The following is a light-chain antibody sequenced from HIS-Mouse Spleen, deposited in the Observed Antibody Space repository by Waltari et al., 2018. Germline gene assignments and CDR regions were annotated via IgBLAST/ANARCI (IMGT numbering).Light chain of an antibody. V-gene: IGKV4-1*01. J-gene: IGKJ4*01. CDR2: WAS. CDR3: QQYYSTPLT. Sequence: DIVMTQSPDSLAVSLGERATINCKSSQSVLYSSNNKNYLAWYQQKPGQPPTLLIYWASTRESGVPDRFSGSGSGTDFTLTISSLQAEDVAVYYCQQYYSTPLTFGGGTKVEI. CDR1: QSVLYSSNNKNY.